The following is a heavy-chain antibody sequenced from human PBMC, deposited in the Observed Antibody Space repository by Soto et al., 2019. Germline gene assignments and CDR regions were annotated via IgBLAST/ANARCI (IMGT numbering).Heavy chain of an antibody. Sequence: GASAKLSCKASGGTFSNFVMSWVRQAPGQGLEWMGGNIPIFGTANYAQKFQGRVTIIADESTGTTYMELTSLRSEDTAVYYCARAPILVGETTYENYFDYWGQGTLVTVSS. V-gene: IGHV1-69*13. J-gene: IGHJ4*02. CDR2: NIPIFGTA. CDR3: ARAPILVGETTYENYFDY. CDR1: GGTFSNFV. D-gene: IGHD2-21*01.